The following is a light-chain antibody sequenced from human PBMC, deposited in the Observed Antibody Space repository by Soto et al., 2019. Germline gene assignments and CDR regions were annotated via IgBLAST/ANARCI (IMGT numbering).Light chain of an antibody. V-gene: IGLV1-51*01. Sequence: QSVLTQSPSVSAAPGQQVTISCSGSSSNIGNNYVSWYQQVPGTAPKLLIYGNNKRPSGIPDRFSGSKSGTSGTLDITGLQTGDEADYYCATWDGSLPGEVFGGGTKLTVL. CDR3: ATWDGSLPGEV. CDR2: GNN. J-gene: IGLJ2*01. CDR1: SSNIGNNY.